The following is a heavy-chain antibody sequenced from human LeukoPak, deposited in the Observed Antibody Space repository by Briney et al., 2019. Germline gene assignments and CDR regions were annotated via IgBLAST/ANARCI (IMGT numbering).Heavy chain of an antibody. V-gene: IGHV4-39*07. J-gene: IGHJ4*02. D-gene: IGHD6-19*01. CDR2: INHSGST. Sequence: SETLSLTCTVSGGSISSSSYYWGWIRQPPGKGLEWIGEINHSGSTNYNPSLKSRVTISVDTSKNQFSLKLSSVTAADTAVYYCARGYGYSSPRVFDYWGQGTLVTVSS. CDR3: ARGYGYSSPRVFDY. CDR1: GGSISSSSYY.